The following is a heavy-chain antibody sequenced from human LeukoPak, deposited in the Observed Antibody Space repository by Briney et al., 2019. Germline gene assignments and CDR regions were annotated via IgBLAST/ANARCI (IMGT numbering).Heavy chain of an antibody. D-gene: IGHD2-15*01. Sequence: PGRSLRLSCEASRFPFSRFGMHWVRQAPGKGLEWVAVIWSDGNTKDYADSVKGRFTISRDNSKDTLYLQMNSLRADDTAVYYCATDGGGSPFDFWGQGTLVTVST. V-gene: IGHV3-33*01. CDR3: ATDGGGSPFDF. J-gene: IGHJ4*02. CDR1: RFPFSRFG. CDR2: IWSDGNTK.